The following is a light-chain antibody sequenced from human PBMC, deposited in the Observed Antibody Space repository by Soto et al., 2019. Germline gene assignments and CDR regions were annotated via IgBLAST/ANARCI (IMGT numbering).Light chain of an antibody. J-gene: IGKJ1*01. V-gene: IGKV3D-15*01. CDR1: QSVSTN. Sequence: EIVMTQSPATLSVSPGERATLSCSASQSVSTNLAWYHQKPGQAPRLLIYGASNRATGIPDRFSDSGSGTDFTLTISSLQPDDFATYYCQHYNSYSEAFGQGTKVDIK. CDR2: GAS. CDR3: QHYNSYSEA.